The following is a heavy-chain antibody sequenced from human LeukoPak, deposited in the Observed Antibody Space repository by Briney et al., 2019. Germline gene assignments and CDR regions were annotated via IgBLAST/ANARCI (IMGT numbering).Heavy chain of an antibody. CDR2: IYPGDSDT. V-gene: IGHV5-51*01. D-gene: IGHD6-13*01. J-gene: IGHJ4*02. Sequence: GESLKISCKGSGYSFNTYWIGWVRQMPGKGLEWMGIIYPGDSDTKYSPSFQGQVTISADKSISTAYLQWSSLKASDTAMYYCARHLSLTAAGDYWGQGTLVTVSS. CDR3: ARHLSLTAAGDY. CDR1: GYSFNTYW.